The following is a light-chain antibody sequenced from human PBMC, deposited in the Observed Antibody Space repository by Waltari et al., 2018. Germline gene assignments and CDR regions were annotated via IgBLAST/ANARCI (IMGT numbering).Light chain of an antibody. CDR1: NIGSKS. CDR3: QVWDGSSEHVV. CDR2: DDS. Sequence: QPPSVSVAPGQTARITCGGNNIGSKSVHWYQQKPGQAPVLVVYDDSDRPSGIPERISGSNSGNTATLTISRVEAGDEAGYFCQVWDGSSEHVVFGGGTKLTVL. J-gene: IGLJ2*01. V-gene: IGLV3-21*02.